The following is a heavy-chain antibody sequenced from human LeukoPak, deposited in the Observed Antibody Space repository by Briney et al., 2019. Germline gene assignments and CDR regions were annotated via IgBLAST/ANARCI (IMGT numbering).Heavy chain of an antibody. CDR1: GYTFTSYY. CDR3: ARDGSGSFFDS. Sequence: GASVKVSCKASGYTFTSYYMHWVRQAPGQGLEWMGGIIPIFGTANYAQKFQGRVTITADKSTSTAYMELSSLRSEDTAVYYCARDGSGSFFDSWGQGTLVTVSS. D-gene: IGHD3-10*01. V-gene: IGHV1-69*06. J-gene: IGHJ5*01. CDR2: IIPIFGTA.